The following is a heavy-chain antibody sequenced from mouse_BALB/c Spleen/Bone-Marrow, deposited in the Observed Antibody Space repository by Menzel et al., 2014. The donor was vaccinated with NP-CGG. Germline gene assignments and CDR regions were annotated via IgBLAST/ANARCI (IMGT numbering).Heavy chain of an antibody. V-gene: IGHV1-69*02. D-gene: IGHD2-3*01. CDR2: IDPSDSET. J-gene: IGHJ1*01. CDR1: GYTFTSYW. Sequence: QVQLQQSGAELVKPGAPVKLSCKASGYTFTSYWMNWVKQRLGRGLEWIGRIDPSDSETHYNQKFKDKATLTVDKSSSTAYIQLSSLTSEDSAVYYCARSHGYYPYWYFDVWGAGTTVTVSS. CDR3: ARSHGYYPYWYFDV.